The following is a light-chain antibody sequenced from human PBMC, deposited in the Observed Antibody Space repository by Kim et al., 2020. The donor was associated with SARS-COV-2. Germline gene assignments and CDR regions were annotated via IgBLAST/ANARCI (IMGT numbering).Light chain of an antibody. CDR1: SGHSSNA. CDR2: VNSDGSH. Sequence: ASVKLTCTLSSGHSSNAIAWHQQQPEKGPRYLMKVNSDGSHSKGDGISDRFSGSSSGAERYLTISSLQSEDEADYYCQTWGTGIWVFGGGTQLTVL. V-gene: IGLV4-69*01. J-gene: IGLJ3*02. CDR3: QTWGTGIWV.